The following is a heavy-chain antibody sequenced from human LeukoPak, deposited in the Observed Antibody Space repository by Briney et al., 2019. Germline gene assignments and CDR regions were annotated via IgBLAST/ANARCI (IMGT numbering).Heavy chain of an antibody. CDR3: TGSLGYCSGGSCYGPDY. Sequence: GGSLRLSCAASGFTFSGSAMHWVRQASGKGLEWVGRIRSKANGDATAYAASVKGRFTIPRDDSKNTAYLQMNSLKTKDTAVYYCTGSLGYCSGGSCYGPDYWGQGALVTVSS. CDR1: GFTFSGSA. D-gene: IGHD2-15*01. J-gene: IGHJ4*02. V-gene: IGHV3-73*01. CDR2: IRSKANGDAT.